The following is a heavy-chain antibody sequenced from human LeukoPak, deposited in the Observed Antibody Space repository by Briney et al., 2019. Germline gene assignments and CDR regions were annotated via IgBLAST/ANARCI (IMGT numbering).Heavy chain of an antibody. CDR2: IWYDGSNK. Sequence: TGGSLRLSCAASGFTFSSYDMHWVRQAPGKGLEWVAVIWYDGSNKYYADSVKGRFTISRDNTGNTLYLQMNSLRAEDTAVYYCARGGPDSSAYYSTDYWGQGTLVTVSS. D-gene: IGHD3-22*01. CDR1: GFTFSSYD. V-gene: IGHV3-33*01. CDR3: ARGGPDSSAYYSTDY. J-gene: IGHJ4*02.